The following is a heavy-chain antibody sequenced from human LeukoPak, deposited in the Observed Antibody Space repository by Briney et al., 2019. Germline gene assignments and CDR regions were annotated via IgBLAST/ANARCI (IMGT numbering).Heavy chain of an antibody. D-gene: IGHD1-26*01. J-gene: IGHJ6*02. CDR1: GASVSSFY. Sequence: SETLSLACTVSGASVSSFYWNWIRQPPGKGLEWIGSMYYSGTTNYDPSFKSRVTISLDTSKNEFSLRLKSLTAADTAVYYCAGQVGARIRYYYTSGLDVWGQGTTVAVSS. V-gene: IGHV4-59*02. CDR3: AGQVGARIRYYYTSGLDV. CDR2: MYYSGTT.